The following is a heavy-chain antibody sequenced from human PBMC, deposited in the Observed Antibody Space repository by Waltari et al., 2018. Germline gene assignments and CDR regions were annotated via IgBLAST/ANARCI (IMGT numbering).Heavy chain of an antibody. CDR3: AREFSQNYYGSGSYPQGDY. CDR2: ISAYNGNT. D-gene: IGHD3-10*01. CDR1: GYTFTSYG. V-gene: IGHV1-18*01. J-gene: IGHJ4*02. Sequence: QVQLVQSGAEVKKPGASVKVSCKASGYTFTSYGISWVRQAPGQGLEWMGWISAYNGNTNYAQKLQGRVTMTTDTSTSTAYIELRSLRSDDTAVYYCAREFSQNYYGSGSYPQGDYWGQGTLVTVSS.